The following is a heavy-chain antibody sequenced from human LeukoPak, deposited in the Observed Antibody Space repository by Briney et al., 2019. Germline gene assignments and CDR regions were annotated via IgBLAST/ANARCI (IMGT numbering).Heavy chain of an antibody. D-gene: IGHD3-16*02. CDR2: INPYNGNT. V-gene: IGHV1-18*01. CDR1: GYTFTNYG. J-gene: IGHJ4*02. CDR3: ARDQHDHVWGSYRPYFDY. Sequence: GASPKVSCRASGYTFTNYGISWVPQAPGQGLEWMGNINPYNGNTNYAQNLQGRVTMTTDTSTNTAYMEQRSLRSDDTAVYYCARDQHDHVWGSYRPYFDYWGQGTLVTVSS.